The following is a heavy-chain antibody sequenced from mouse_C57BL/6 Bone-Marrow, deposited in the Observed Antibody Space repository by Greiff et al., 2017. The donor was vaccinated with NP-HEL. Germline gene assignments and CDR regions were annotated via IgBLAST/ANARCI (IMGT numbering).Heavy chain of an antibody. V-gene: IGHV1-64*01. CDR2: IHPNSGST. CDR1: GYTFTSYW. J-gene: IGHJ1*03. Sequence: QVQLQQPGAELVRPGSSVKLSCKASGYTFTSYWMDWVKQRPGQGLEWIGMIHPNSGSTNYNEKFKSKATLTVDKSSSTAYMQLSSLTSEDSAVYYCARDYSNWYFDVWGTGTTVTVSS. CDR3: ARDYSNWYFDV. D-gene: IGHD2-5*01.